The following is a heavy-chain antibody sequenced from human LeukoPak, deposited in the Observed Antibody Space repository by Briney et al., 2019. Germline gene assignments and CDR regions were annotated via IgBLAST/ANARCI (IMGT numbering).Heavy chain of an antibody. V-gene: IGHV1-18*01. Sequence: ASVKVSCKASGYTFTSYGISWVRQAPGQGLEWMGWISAYNGNANHAQKLQGRVTMTTDTSTSTAYMELRSLRSDDTAVYYCARGIAVAALSPNEDFDYWGQGTLVTVSS. CDR1: GYTFTSYG. D-gene: IGHD6-19*01. CDR2: ISAYNGNA. J-gene: IGHJ4*02. CDR3: ARGIAVAALSPNEDFDY.